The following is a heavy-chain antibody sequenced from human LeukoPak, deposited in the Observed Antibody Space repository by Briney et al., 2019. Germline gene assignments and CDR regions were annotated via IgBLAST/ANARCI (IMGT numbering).Heavy chain of an antibody. J-gene: IGHJ4*02. Sequence: PGGSLRLSCAASGFTFSTYGMHWVRQAPGKGLEWVAFIRYDGSNKYYADSVKGRFTISRDNSKNTLSLQMNSLRAEDTAVYFCAKDKDPWKSTSISDFDYWGQGTLVTVSS. D-gene: IGHD1-1*01. CDR1: GFTFSTYG. CDR3: AKDKDPWKSTSISDFDY. V-gene: IGHV3-30*02. CDR2: IRYDGSNK.